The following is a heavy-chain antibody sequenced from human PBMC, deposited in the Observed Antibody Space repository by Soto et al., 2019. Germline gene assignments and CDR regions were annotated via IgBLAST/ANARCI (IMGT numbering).Heavy chain of an antibody. J-gene: IGHJ4*02. CDR2: ISAYNGNT. CDR3: ARDLTVQLERGGYFDY. V-gene: IGHV1-18*01. D-gene: IGHD1-1*01. CDR1: GYTFTSYG. Sequence: QVQLVQSGAEVKKPGASVKVSCKASGYTFTSYGISWVRQAPGQGLEWMGWISAYNGNTNYAQKLQGRVTMTTDTSTSTAYKELRSLRSDDTAVYYCARDLTVQLERGGYFDYWGQGTLVTVSS.